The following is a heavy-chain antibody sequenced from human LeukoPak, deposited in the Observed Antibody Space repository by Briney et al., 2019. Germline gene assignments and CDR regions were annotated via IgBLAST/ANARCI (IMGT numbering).Heavy chain of an antibody. Sequence: GGSLRLSCVVSGFTFSSYSMNWVRQAPGKGLEWVSSISSKSNYIYYADSLNGRFTISRDNAKNSLYLQMNSLRAEDTAVYYCAREQGMATIDYWGQGTLVTVSS. J-gene: IGHJ4*02. CDR1: GFTFSSYS. V-gene: IGHV3-21*01. CDR3: AREQGMATIDY. D-gene: IGHD5-24*01. CDR2: ISSKSNYI.